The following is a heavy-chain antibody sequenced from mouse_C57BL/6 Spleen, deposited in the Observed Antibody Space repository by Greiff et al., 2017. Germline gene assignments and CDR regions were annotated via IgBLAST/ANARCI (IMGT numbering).Heavy chain of an antibody. V-gene: IGHV5-4*01. CDR3: ARDQRTGGYYFDY. D-gene: IGHD4-1*01. Sequence: DVMLVESGGGLVKPGGSLKLSCAASGFTFSSYAMSWVRQTPEKRLEWVATISDGGSYTYYPDNVKGRFTISRDNAKNNLYLQMSHLKSEDTAMYYCARDQRTGGYYFDYWGQGTTLTVSS. CDR2: ISDGGSYT. J-gene: IGHJ2*01. CDR1: GFTFSSYA.